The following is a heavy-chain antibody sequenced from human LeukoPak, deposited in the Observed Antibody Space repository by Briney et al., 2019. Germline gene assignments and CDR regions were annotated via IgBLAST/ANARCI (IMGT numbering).Heavy chain of an antibody. D-gene: IGHD5-24*01. CDR2: VSHDGGSE. CDR3: VRDRGGGYNSIDY. V-gene: IGHV3-30-3*01. Sequence: GGSLRLSCAASGFTFSSYAMHWVRQTPGKGLECMTVVSHDGGSEHYADSVKGRFTISRDNSKNTLYLQMNSLRVEDTAVYYCVRDRGGGYNSIDYWGQGTLVTVSS. CDR1: GFTFSSYA. J-gene: IGHJ4*02.